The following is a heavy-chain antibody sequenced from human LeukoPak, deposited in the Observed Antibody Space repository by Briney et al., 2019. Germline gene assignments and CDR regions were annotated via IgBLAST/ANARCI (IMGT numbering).Heavy chain of an antibody. Sequence: GGSLRLSCTASGFTFSTYEMHWVRQATGKGLEWVSAIGVTGKTYYLASVEGRFTISRENAKSSVYLQMSSLGAGDTAVYYCARDLGTGTAYTNRFDLWGQGTLVTVSS. CDR3: ARDLGTGTAYTNRFDL. CDR1: GFTFSTYE. CDR2: IGVTGKT. J-gene: IGHJ5*02. V-gene: IGHV3-13*01. D-gene: IGHD2/OR15-2a*01.